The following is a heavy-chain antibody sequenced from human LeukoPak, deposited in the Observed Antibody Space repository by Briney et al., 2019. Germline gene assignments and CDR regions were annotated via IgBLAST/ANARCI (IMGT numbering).Heavy chain of an antibody. CDR3: ARGEAGITMIVVANWFDP. Sequence: SVKVSCKASGGTFSSYAISWVRQAPGQGLEWMGGIIPIFGTANYAQKFQGRVTITADESTSTAYMELSSLRSEDTAVYYCARGEAGITMIVVANWFDPWGQGTLVTVSS. V-gene: IGHV1-69*13. D-gene: IGHD3-22*01. J-gene: IGHJ5*02. CDR1: GGTFSSYA. CDR2: IIPIFGTA.